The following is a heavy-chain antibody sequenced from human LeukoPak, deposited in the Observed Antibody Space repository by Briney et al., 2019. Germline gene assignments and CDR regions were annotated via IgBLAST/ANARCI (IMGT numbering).Heavy chain of an antibody. D-gene: IGHD3-3*01. J-gene: IGHJ4*02. CDR2: ISYDGRSE. V-gene: IGHV3-30*18. CDR3: AKGSRGYYPDYFDY. CDR1: GFTSTSYG. Sequence: PGGSLRLSCAASGFTSTSYGMHWVRQAPGKGLEWVATISYDGRSEYFADFVKGRFTISRDNSKNTLYLQMNSLRAEDTAVYYCAKGSRGYYPDYFDYWGQGTLVTVSS.